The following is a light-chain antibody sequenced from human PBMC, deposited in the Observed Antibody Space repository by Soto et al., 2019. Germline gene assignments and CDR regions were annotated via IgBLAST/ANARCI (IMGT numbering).Light chain of an antibody. V-gene: IGLV2-14*01. J-gene: IGLJ1*01. Sequence: QSVLTQPASVSGSPGQSITISCTGTSSDVGAYNCVSWYQQHPGKAPKLMIFDVSNRPSGVSNRFSGSKSGNTASLTISGLQAEDEADYYCNSYTRSDTYVFGAGTKVTVL. CDR2: DVS. CDR3: NSYTRSDTYV. CDR1: SSDVGAYNC.